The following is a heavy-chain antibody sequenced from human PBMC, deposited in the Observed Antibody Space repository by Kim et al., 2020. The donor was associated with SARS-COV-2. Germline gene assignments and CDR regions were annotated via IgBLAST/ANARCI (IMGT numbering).Heavy chain of an antibody. J-gene: IGHJ4*01. Sequence: GGSLRLSCVASGFTFTDFAMDWVRQSPGKGLEWVSTISAFETTTYYADSVKGRFTISRDNSKNTLYLQMDSLRADDTGVYYCAKRPYGSGFDSWGQGTVV. CDR1: GFTFTDFA. CDR3: AKRPYGSGFDS. D-gene: IGHD3-10*01. V-gene: IGHV3-23*01. CDR2: ISAFETTT.